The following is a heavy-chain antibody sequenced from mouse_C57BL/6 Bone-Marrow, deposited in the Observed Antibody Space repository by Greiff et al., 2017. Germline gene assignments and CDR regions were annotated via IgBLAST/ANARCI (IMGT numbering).Heavy chain of an antibody. V-gene: IGHV5-4*03. J-gene: IGHJ1*03. D-gene: IGHD1-1*01. CDR1: GFTFSSYA. CDR3: ARVEDYGSSHWYFDV. Sequence: EVKLMESGGGLVKPGGSLKLSCAASGFTFSSYAMSWVRQTPEKRLEWVATISDGGSYTYYPDNVKGRFTISRDNAKTNLYLQMSHLKSEDTAMYYCARVEDYGSSHWYFDVWGTGTTVTVSS. CDR2: ISDGGSYT.